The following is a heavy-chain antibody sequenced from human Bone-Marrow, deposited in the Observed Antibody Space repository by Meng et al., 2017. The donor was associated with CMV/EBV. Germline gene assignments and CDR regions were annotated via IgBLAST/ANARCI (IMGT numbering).Heavy chain of an antibody. Sequence: GGSLRLSCAASGFTVSSNYMSWVRQAPGKGLEWVSYISSSGSTIYYADSVKGRFTISRDNSKNTLYLQMNSLRAEDTAVYYCARWGSFLAAIDQEDAFDIWGQGTMVTVSS. D-gene: IGHD2/OR15-2a*01. V-gene: IGHV3-11*01. J-gene: IGHJ3*02. CDR1: GFTVSSNY. CDR3: ARWGSFLAAIDQEDAFDI. CDR2: ISSSGSTI.